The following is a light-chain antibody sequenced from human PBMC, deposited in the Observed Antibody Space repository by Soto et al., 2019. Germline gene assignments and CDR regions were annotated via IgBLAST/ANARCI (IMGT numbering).Light chain of an antibody. CDR2: WAS. Sequence: DILMTQSPDSLAVSLGETATINCKSSQSVLYSSDNRNYLTWYQQKPGQPPKLLIYWASTRESGVTDRFSGSGSGTDFALTISSLQAEDVAVYYCQQYYNIPKTFGQGTKVEIK. CDR1: QSVLYSSDNRNY. CDR3: QQYYNIPKT. V-gene: IGKV4-1*01. J-gene: IGKJ1*01.